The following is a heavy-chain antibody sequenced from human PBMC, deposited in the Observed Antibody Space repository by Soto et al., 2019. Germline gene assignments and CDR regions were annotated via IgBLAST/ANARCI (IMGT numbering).Heavy chain of an antibody. V-gene: IGHV3-30*02. D-gene: IGHD2-15*01. Sequence: GGTLRLSCAASGFTFSNYWINWFRQAQGKGLEWLAITNRDGTTNYCADSVKGRFTISRDNSKNTLYLEMSSRRAEDTAVYFCAKDLSYCSGGSCYQHVVSDYWGQGTLVTVSS. CDR3: AKDLSYCSGGSCYQHVVSDY. CDR2: TNRDGTTN. CDR1: GFTFSNYW. J-gene: IGHJ4*02.